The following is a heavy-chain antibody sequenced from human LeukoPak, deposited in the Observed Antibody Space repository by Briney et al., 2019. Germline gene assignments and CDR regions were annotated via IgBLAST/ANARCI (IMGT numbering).Heavy chain of an antibody. CDR1: GGSISSSSNY. Sequence: SETLSLTCTVSGGSISSSSNYWGWVRQPPGKGLAWIGSMYYSGSYNPSLESRVTISVDTSKNEFSLKLGSVTAADTAVYYCARYIVASMREQWGQGTLVTVSS. V-gene: IGHV4-39*01. J-gene: IGHJ4*02. D-gene: IGHD5-12*01. CDR3: ARYIVASMREQ. CDR2: MYYSG.